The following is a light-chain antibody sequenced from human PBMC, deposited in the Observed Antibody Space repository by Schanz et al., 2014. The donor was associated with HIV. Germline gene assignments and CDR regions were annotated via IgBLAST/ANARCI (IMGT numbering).Light chain of an antibody. CDR3: QQYNSYSIT. Sequence: DIQMTQSPSTLSASVGDRVTITCRASQNIGNWLAWYQQRPGEAPKLLMYQASTLQSGVPSRFSGSGSGTDFTLTISSLQPEDFATYYCQQYNSYSITFGQGTRLEIK. CDR1: QNIGNW. J-gene: IGKJ5*01. V-gene: IGKV1-5*03. CDR2: QAS.